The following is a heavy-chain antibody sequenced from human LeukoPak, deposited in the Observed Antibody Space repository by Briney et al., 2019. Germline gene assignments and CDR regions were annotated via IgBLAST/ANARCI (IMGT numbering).Heavy chain of an antibody. V-gene: IGHV5-51*01. Sequence: GESLKISCKGSGYKFTSHWIGWVRQMPGKGLEWMGIIYLDDSDARYSPSFEGQVTISVDKSISTAYLQWGSLKASDTAMYYCARSPYNSGWHYFDYWGQGTLVTVSS. CDR1: GYKFTSHW. D-gene: IGHD6-19*01. J-gene: IGHJ4*02. CDR3: ARSPYNSGWHYFDY. CDR2: IYLDDSDA.